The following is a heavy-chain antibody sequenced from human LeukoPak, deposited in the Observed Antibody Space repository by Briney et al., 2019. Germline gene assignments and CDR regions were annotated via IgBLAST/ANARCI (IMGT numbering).Heavy chain of an antibody. Sequence: PSETLSLTCAVYGGSFSGYYWSWIRQPPGKGLEWIGEINHRRSTNYNPSLKSRVTMSVDTSKNQFSLNLSSGTAADTAVYYCARGQFWSGYSIWGQGTLVTVSS. V-gene: IGHV4-34*01. D-gene: IGHD3-3*02. J-gene: IGHJ4*02. CDR3: ARGQFWSGYSI. CDR1: GGSFSGYY. CDR2: INHRRST.